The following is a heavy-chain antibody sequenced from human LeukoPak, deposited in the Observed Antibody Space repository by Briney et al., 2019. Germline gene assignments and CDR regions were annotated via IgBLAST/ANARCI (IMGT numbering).Heavy chain of an antibody. Sequence: SETLSLTRTVSGGSLSSSSYYWGWIRQPPGKGLEWLGCIYYSGSTYYNPSLKSRVAISVDTSKNQISLKLSSVTAADTAVYYCARLRDDFWSGYSYRYFDYWGQGALVTVSS. J-gene: IGHJ4*02. V-gene: IGHV4-39*01. CDR3: ARLRDDFWSGYSYRYFDY. CDR2: IYYSGST. CDR1: GGSLSSSSYY. D-gene: IGHD3-3*01.